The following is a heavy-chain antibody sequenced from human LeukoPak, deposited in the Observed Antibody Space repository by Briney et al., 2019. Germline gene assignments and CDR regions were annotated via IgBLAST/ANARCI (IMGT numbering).Heavy chain of an antibody. CDR3: ARGADGVSSPFDY. D-gene: IGHD2-8*01. V-gene: IGHV3-21*01. Sequence: GGSLRLSCAASGFTFNRYNMNWVRRAPGKGLEWVSSISTSSSYIYYADSVRGRFTISRDNAKNSLYLQMNSLRAEDTAVYSCARGADGVSSPFDYWGQGTLVTVSS. J-gene: IGHJ4*02. CDR2: ISTSSSYI. CDR1: GFTFNRYN.